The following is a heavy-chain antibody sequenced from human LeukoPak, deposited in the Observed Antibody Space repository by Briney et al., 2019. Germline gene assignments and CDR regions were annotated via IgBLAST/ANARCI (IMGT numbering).Heavy chain of an antibody. CDR2: IYSSGST. CDR3: ARNDYGSGLFDY. J-gene: IGHJ4*02. CDR1: GGSVGISSYY. Sequence: SATLSLTCTVFGGSVGISSYYWGWIRHPPGKGLEWIGSIYSSGSTNYNPSLKNRVTISVDTSKNQFSLKLSSVTAADTAVYYCARNDYGSGLFDYWGQGTLVTVSS. V-gene: IGHV4-39*07. D-gene: IGHD3-10*01.